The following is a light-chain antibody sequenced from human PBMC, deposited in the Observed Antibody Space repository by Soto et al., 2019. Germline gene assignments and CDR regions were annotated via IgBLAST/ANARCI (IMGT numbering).Light chain of an antibody. J-gene: IGLJ1*01. V-gene: IGLV1-44*01. Sequence: QSVLTQPPSASGTPGQRVTISCSGSSSNIGSNTVNWYQQLPGTAPRLLIYSSNQRPSGVPDRFSGSKSGTSASLAISGLQSEDEADDYCAAWDDSLNGVFGTGTKVTVL. CDR2: SSN. CDR1: SSNIGSNT. CDR3: AAWDDSLNGV.